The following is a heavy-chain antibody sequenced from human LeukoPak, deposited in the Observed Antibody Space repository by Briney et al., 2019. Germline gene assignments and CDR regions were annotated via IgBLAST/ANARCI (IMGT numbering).Heavy chain of an antibody. CDR3: AKDNPVVPAAMFY. J-gene: IGHJ4*02. Sequence: GGSLRLSCAASGSTFSRYWMHWVRQAPGKGLVWVSRVKSDGSDTIYADSVKGRFTISRDNAKNSLYLQMNSLRAEDTALYYCAKDNPVVPAAMFYWGQGTLVTVSS. V-gene: IGHV3-74*01. CDR2: VKSDGSDT. CDR1: GSTFSRYW. D-gene: IGHD2-2*01.